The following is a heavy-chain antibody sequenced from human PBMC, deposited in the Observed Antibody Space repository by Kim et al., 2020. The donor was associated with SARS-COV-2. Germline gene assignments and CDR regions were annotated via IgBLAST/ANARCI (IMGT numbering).Heavy chain of an antibody. CDR1: GGSFSGYY. Sequence: SETLSLTCAVYGGSFSGYYWSWIRQPPGKGLEWIGEINHSGSTNYNPSRKSRVTISVDTSKNQFSLKLSSVTAADTAVYYGARGAGLLWFGELAPDAFDIWGQGTMVTVSS. CDR2: INHSGST. V-gene: IGHV4-34*01. J-gene: IGHJ3*02. D-gene: IGHD3-10*01. CDR3: ARGAGLLWFGELAPDAFDI.